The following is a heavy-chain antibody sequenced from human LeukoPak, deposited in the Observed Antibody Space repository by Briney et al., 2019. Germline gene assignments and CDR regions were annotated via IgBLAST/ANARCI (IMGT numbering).Heavy chain of an antibody. V-gene: IGHV3-23*01. J-gene: IGHJ5*02. Sequence: GGSLRLSCVASGFTFNSYGMSWVRQAPGKGLEWVSGISGSGGSTYYADSVKGRFTISRDNSKNTLYLQMNSLRAEDTAVYYCAKDSRNIYYDSSGYYSAWGQGTLVTVSS. D-gene: IGHD3-22*01. CDR3: AKDSRNIYYDSSGYYSA. CDR1: GFTFNSYG. CDR2: ISGSGGST.